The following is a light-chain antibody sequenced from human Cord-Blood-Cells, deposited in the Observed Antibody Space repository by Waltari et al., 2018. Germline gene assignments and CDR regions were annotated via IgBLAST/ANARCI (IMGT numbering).Light chain of an antibody. CDR3: MQALQTPFT. CDR1: QSLLHSNGYNY. CDR2: LGS. V-gene: IGKV2-28*01. J-gene: IGKJ3*01. Sequence: VLTQSPLSLPVTPGEPASTPCRSSQSLLHSNGYNYLDWYLQKPGQSPQLLIYLGSNRASGVPDRFSGSGSGTDFTLKISRVEAEDVGVYYCMQALQTPFTFGPGTKVDIK.